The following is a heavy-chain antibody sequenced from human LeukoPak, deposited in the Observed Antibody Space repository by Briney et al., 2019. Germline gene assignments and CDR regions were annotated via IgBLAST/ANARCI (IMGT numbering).Heavy chain of an antibody. D-gene: IGHD6-19*01. CDR3: ERQGYSSGHYNWFDP. J-gene: IGHJ5*02. CDR1: GGSISSSSYY. V-gene: IGHV4-39*01. Sequence: SETLSLTCTVSGGSISSSSYYWGWIRQPPGKGLEWIGSIYYSGSTYYNPSLKSRVTISVDTSKNQFSLKLSSVTAADTAVYYCERQGYSSGHYNWFDPWGQGTLVTVSS. CDR2: IYYSGST.